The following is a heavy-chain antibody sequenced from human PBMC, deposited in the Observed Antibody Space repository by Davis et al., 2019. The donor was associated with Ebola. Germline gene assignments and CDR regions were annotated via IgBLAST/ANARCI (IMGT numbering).Heavy chain of an antibody. CDR1: GFTFDDYA. Sequence: PGGSLRLSCAASGFTFDDYAMHWVRQAPGKGLEWVSGISWNSGSIGYADSVKGRFTISRDNAKNSLYLQMNSLRAEDTAVYYCVKTGGYSYGTRKDYFDYWGQGTLVTVSS. J-gene: IGHJ4*02. D-gene: IGHD5-18*01. CDR2: ISWNSGSI. CDR3: VKTGGYSYGTRKDYFDY. V-gene: IGHV3-9*01.